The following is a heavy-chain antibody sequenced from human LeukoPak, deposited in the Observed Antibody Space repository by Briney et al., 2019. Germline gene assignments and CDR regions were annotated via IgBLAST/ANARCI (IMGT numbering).Heavy chain of an antibody. CDR3: ARVREDGSGSYYKFDY. CDR2: INHSGST. J-gene: IGHJ4*02. CDR1: GGSFSGYY. Sequence: PSETLSLTCAVYGGSFSGYYWSWIRQPPGKGLEWIGEINHSGSTNYNLSLKSRVTISVDTSKNQFSLKLSSVTAADTAVYYCARVREDGSGSYYKFDYWGQGTLVTVSS. D-gene: IGHD3-10*01. V-gene: IGHV4-34*01.